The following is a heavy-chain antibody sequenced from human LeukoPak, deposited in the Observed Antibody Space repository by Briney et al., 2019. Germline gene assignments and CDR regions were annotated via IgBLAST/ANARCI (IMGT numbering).Heavy chain of an antibody. CDR2: ISGSGNGT. CDR3: AKRTMSAFDS. CDR1: GFTFRTYA. V-gene: IGHV3-23*01. Sequence: GGSLRLSCTASGFTFRTYAMNWVRQAPGKGLEWLSGISGSGNGTYYADSVNGRFIISRDNSKNMVYLQMNSLTVEDTATYYCAKRTMSAFDSWGQGTLLIVSS. D-gene: IGHD5-24*01. J-gene: IGHJ4*02.